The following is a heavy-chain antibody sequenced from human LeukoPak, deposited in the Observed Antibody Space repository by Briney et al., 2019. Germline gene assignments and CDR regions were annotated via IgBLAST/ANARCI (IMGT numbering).Heavy chain of an antibody. Sequence: SETLSLTCTVSGDSFSYFYWSWLRQPPGKGLEWIGYIYNSGSTNYNPSLKSRVTISVDTSKNQFSLKLSSVTAADTAVYYCARLLVWFGELKYYYFDYWGQGTLVTVSS. CDR3: ARLLVWFGELKYYYFDY. V-gene: IGHV4-4*08. CDR1: GDSFSYFY. CDR2: IYNSGST. D-gene: IGHD3-10*01. J-gene: IGHJ4*02.